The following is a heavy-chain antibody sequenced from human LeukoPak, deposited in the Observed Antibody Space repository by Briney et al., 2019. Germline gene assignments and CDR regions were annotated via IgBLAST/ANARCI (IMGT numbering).Heavy chain of an antibody. CDR3: ARRPGEYGGNDFDY. V-gene: IGHV4-4*07. J-gene: IGHJ4*02. CDR2: IYTSGSI. CDR1: GGSISSYY. Sequence: PSETLSLTCTVSGGSISSYYWNWIRQPAGKGLEWIGRIYTSGSINYNPSLKSRLTMSMDTSKNQFSLRLSSVTAADTAVYYCARRPGEYGGNDFDYWGQGTLVTVSS. D-gene: IGHD4/OR15-4a*01.